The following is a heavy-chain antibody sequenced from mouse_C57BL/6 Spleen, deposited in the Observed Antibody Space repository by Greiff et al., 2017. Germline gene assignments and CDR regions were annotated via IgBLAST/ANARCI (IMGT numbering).Heavy chain of an antibody. J-gene: IGHJ3*01. CDR1: GFTFSSYA. D-gene: IGHD1-1*01. CDR3: ARDQTTVEEAWFAY. CDR2: ISDGGSYT. V-gene: IGHV5-4*01. Sequence: EVQVVESGGGLVKPGGSLKLSCAASGFTFSSYAMSWVRQTPEKRLEWVATISDGGSYTYYPDNVKGRFTISRDNAKNNLYLQMSHLKSEDTAMYYCARDQTTVEEAWFAYWGQGTLVTVSA.